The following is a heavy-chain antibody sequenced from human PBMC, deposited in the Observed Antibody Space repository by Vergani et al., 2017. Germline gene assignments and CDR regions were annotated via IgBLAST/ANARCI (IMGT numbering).Heavy chain of an antibody. Sequence: QVQLQESGPGLVRPSQTLSLTCTVSGGSISSGSYYWSWIRQPPGKGLEWIGYIYYSGSTNYNPSLKSRVTISVDTSKNQFSLKLSSVTAADTAVYYCARDNYDILTCYYTDYYYYYMDVWGKGTTVTVSS. CDR2: IYYSGST. J-gene: IGHJ6*03. D-gene: IGHD3-9*01. CDR3: ARDNYDILTCYYTDYYYYYMDV. V-gene: IGHV4-61*01. CDR1: GGSISSGSYY.